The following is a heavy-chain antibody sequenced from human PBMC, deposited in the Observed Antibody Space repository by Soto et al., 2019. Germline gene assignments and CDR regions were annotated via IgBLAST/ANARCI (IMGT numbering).Heavy chain of an antibody. CDR1: GFTFSSYG. CDR2: LSYDGGNK. Sequence: GGSLRLSCAASGFTFSSYGMHWFRQAPGKGLEWVAVLSYDGGNKYYADSVKGRFTISRDISKNTLYLQMNSLRAEDTAVYYCAKEGLEYCGGDCYSNDAFDIWGQGTMVTVSS. V-gene: IGHV3-30*18. J-gene: IGHJ3*02. CDR3: AKEGLEYCGGDCYSNDAFDI. D-gene: IGHD2-21*02.